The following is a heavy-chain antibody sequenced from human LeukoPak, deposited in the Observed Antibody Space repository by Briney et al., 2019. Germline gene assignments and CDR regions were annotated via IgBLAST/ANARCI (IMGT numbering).Heavy chain of an antibody. CDR1: GGSISSYY. V-gene: IGHV4-59*01. CDR3: ARRGMEQPLYYYYYYMDV. J-gene: IGHJ6*03. CDR2: IYYSGST. Sequence: SETLSLTCTVSGGSISSYYWSWIRQPPGKELEWIGYIYYSGSTNYNPSLKSRVTISVDTSKNQFSLKLSSVTAADTAVYYCARRGMEQPLYYYYYYMDVWGKGTTVTVSS. D-gene: IGHD6-13*01.